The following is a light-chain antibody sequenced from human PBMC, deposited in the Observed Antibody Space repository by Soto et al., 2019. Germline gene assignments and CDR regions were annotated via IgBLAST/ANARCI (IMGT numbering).Light chain of an antibody. V-gene: IGKV3-15*01. CDR1: QSVSSN. CDR2: GAS. Sequence: ASQSVSSNLAWYQQKPGQAPRLLIYGASTRATGIPARFSCSGSGTEFTYAFGLLQSEDPPVQSSQLHDKWAQTCSQGTKVDIK. CDR3: QLHDKWAQT. J-gene: IGKJ1*01.